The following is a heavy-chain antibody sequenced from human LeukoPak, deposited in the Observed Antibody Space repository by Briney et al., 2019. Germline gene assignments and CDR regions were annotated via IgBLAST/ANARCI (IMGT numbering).Heavy chain of an antibody. Sequence: GGSLRLSCAASGFTFDDYAMHWVRQAPGKGLEWVSGISWNSGSIGYADSVKGRFTISRDNAKNSLYLQMNGLRAEDTALYYCAKKLLWFGELSPGAFDIWGQGTMVTVSS. V-gene: IGHV3-9*01. CDR1: GFTFDDYA. D-gene: IGHD3-10*01. CDR3: AKKLLWFGELSPGAFDI. J-gene: IGHJ3*02. CDR2: ISWNSGSI.